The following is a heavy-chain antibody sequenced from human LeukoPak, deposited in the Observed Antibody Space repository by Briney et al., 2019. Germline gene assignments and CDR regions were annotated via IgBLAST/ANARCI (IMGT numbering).Heavy chain of an antibody. J-gene: IGHJ4*02. V-gene: IGHV4-39*01. Sequence: GSLRLSCAASGFIFSSYSMSWIRQPPGKGLEWIGSIYYSGSTYYNPSLKSRVTISVDTSENQFPLKLNSVTAADTAVYYCARQRRSSPHYGDYGGFDYWGQGTLVTVSS. CDR2: IYYSGST. D-gene: IGHD4-17*01. CDR3: ARQRRSSPHYGDYGGFDY. CDR1: GFIFSSYS.